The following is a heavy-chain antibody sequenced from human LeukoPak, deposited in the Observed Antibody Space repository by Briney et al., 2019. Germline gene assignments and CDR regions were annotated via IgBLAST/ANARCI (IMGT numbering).Heavy chain of an antibody. J-gene: IGHJ4*02. D-gene: IGHD3-10*01. V-gene: IGHV4-34*01. CDR2: IYYSGST. CDR3: ARDRGHVDY. Sequence: SETLSLTCAVYGGSFSGYYWSWIRQPPGKGLEWIGYIYYSGSTYYNPSLKSRVTISVDTSKNQFSLQLNSVTPEDTAVYYCARDRGHVDYWGQGTLVTVSS. CDR1: GGSFSGYY.